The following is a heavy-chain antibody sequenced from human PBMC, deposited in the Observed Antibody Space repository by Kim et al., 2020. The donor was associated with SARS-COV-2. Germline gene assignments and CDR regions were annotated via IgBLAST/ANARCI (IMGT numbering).Heavy chain of an antibody. CDR2: KKGDGSEK. V-gene: IGHV3-7*01. CDR1: GFSLRDYW. CDR3: AALDTVQVPGGI. D-gene: IGHD3-10*01. Sequence: GGSLRLSCAVSGFSLRDYWMSWVRQAPGKGLEWVAMKKGDGSEKNYVDSVKGRFTMSRDNAKNSLYLQMSSLRTEDTAIYYCAALDTVQVPGGIWGQGTLVTVSS. J-gene: IGHJ4*02.